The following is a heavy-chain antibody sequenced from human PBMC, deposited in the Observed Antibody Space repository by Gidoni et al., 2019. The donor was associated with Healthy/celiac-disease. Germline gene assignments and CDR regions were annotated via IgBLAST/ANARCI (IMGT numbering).Heavy chain of an antibody. CDR3: ARRDFDSGPYYYSYYMDV. J-gene: IGHJ6*03. V-gene: IGHV3-30*04. D-gene: IGHD3-22*01. Sequence: QVHLVESGGGVVQPGRSLRLSCAASGFTFSTYAMHWVRQAPGKGLEWVAVISFDGTNKYYADSAKGRFTISRDNYKNTLYLQMNSLRTEDTAVYFCARRDFDSGPYYYSYYMDVWGKGTTVTVSS. CDR2: ISFDGTNK. CDR1: GFTFSTYA.